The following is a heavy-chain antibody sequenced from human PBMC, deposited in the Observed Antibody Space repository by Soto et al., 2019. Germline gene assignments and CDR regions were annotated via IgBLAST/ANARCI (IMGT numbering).Heavy chain of an antibody. J-gene: IGHJ4*02. CDR2: ITGGGSST. D-gene: IGHD6-25*01. CDR3: AKGSASGSPYFFDS. V-gene: IGHV3-23*01. Sequence: GGSLRLSCAASGFTFSSYAMGWVRQTPGKGLEWVSAITGGGSSTYYADSVKGRFTISRDRSKNTLFLQINSLSAEDAAVYYCAKGSASGSPYFFDSWGQGTLVTVSS. CDR1: GFTFSSYA.